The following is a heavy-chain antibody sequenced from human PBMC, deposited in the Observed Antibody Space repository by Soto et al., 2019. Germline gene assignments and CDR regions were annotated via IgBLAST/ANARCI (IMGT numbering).Heavy chain of an antibody. V-gene: IGHV3-23*01. Sequence: GGSLRLSCAASGFTFSSCAMGWVRQAPGKGLEWVSDIIDSGASTYYADSVKGRFTISGDNSKSTLYLQMNSLRAEDTALYYCAKGRSYYYYYGMDVWGQGTTVTVSS. CDR2: IIDSGAST. J-gene: IGHJ6*02. CDR1: GFTFSSCA. CDR3: AKGRSYYYYYGMDV.